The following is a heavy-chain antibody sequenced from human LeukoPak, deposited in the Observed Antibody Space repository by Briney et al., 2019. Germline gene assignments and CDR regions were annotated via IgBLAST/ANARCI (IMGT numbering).Heavy chain of an antibody. V-gene: IGHV4-39*01. J-gene: IGHJ4*02. CDR1: GGSISSSSYY. CDR3: ARFPGIAVAGPYFDY. D-gene: IGHD6-19*01. Sequence: PSETLSLTXTVSGGSISSSSYYWGWIRQPPGKGLEWIGSIYYSGSTYYNPSLKSRVTISVDTSKNQFSLKLSSVTAADTAVYYCARFPGIAVAGPYFDYWGQGTLVTVSS. CDR2: IYYSGST.